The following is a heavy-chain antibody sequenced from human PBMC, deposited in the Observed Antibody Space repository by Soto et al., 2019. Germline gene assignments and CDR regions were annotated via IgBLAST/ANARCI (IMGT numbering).Heavy chain of an antibody. V-gene: IGHV1-69*13. J-gene: IGHJ4*02. CDR1: GGTFSSYA. CDR3: ARDSQVQLWSIEY. CDR2: IIPIFGTA. Sequence: SVKVSCKASGGTFSSYAISWVRQAPGQGFEWMGGIIPIFGTANYAQKFQGRVTITADESTSTAYMELSSLRSEDTAVYYCARDSQVQLWSIEYWGQGTLVTVSS. D-gene: IGHD5-18*01.